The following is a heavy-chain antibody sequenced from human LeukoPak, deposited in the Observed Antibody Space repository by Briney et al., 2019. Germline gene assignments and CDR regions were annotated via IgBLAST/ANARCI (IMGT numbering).Heavy chain of an antibody. J-gene: IGHJ4*02. D-gene: IGHD3-10*01. V-gene: IGHV5-51*01. CDR1: GYSFTSYW. CDR2: TYPGDSDT. CDR3: ARGRYFASGSYYYFVY. Sequence: GESLKISCKASGYSFTSYWIGWVRQMPGKGLEWMGITYPGDSDTTYSPSFQGQVTISADKSISTAYLQWSSLKASDTAMYYCARGRYFASGSYYYFVYWGQGTLVTVSS.